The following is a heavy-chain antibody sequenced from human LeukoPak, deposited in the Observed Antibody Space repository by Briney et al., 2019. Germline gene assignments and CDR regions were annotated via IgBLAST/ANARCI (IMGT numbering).Heavy chain of an antibody. CDR2: IKQDASET. CDR3: ARETTNYAFWSGEKYYFDY. D-gene: IGHD3-3*01. V-gene: IGHV3-7*01. Sequence: PGGSLRLSCAASGFTFSSCWMSWVRQAPGKGLEWVANIKQDASETHYVDSVKGRFTISRDNAKNSLYLQMNGLRAEDTAVYYCARETTNYAFWSGEKYYFDYWGQGTLVTVSS. CDR1: GFTFSSCW. J-gene: IGHJ4*02.